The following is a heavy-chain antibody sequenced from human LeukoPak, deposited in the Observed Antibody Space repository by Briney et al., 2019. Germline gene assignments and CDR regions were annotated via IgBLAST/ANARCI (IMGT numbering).Heavy chain of an antibody. CDR1: GFTFSSYA. CDR2: ISYDGSNK. CDR3: AKDREWRDDAFDI. Sequence: GGSLRLSCAASGFTFSSYAMHWVRQAPGKGLEWVAVISYDGSNKYYADSVKGRFTISRDNAKNTMYLQMNSLRAEDTAVYYCAKDREWRDDAFDIWGHGTLVTVSS. V-gene: IGHV3-30-3*01. J-gene: IGHJ3*02. D-gene: IGHD3-3*01.